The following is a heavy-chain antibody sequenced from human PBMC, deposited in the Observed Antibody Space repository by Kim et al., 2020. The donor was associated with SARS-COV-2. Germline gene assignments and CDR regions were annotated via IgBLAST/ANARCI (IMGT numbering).Heavy chain of an antibody. CDR3: ARSVGYCSGGSCYYFDY. CDR2: IYPGDSDT. Sequence: GESLKISCKGSGYSFTSYWIGWVRQMPGKGLEWMGIIYPGDSDTRYSPSFQGQVTISADKSISTAYLQWGSLKASDTAMYYCARSVGYCSGGSCYYFDYWGQGTLVTVSS. J-gene: IGHJ4*02. D-gene: IGHD2-15*01. CDR1: GYSFTSYW. V-gene: IGHV5-51*01.